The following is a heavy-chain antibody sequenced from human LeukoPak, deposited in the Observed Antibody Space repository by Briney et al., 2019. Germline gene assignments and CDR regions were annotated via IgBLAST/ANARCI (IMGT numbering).Heavy chain of an antibody. J-gene: IGHJ4*02. V-gene: IGHV7-4-1*02. D-gene: IGHD3-3*01. CDR2: INTNTGNP. CDR1: GYIFTTYT. Sequence: ASVKVSCKASGYIFTTYTINWVRQAPGQGLEWMGWINTNTGNPTYAQGFAGRFVFSLDTSVTTAYLQINSLKAEDTAVYYCARDRDFLCGNYRRDFDYWGQGTLVTVSP. CDR3: ARDRDFLCGNYRRDFDY.